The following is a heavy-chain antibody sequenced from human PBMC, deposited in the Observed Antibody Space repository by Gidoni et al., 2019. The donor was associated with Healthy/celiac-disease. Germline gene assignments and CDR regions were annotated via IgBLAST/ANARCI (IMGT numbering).Heavy chain of an antibody. D-gene: IGHD4-17*01. Sequence: QVQLVESGGGVVQPGRSLRLSCAASGFTFSSYAMHWVRQAPGKGLEWVAVISYDGSNKYYADSVKGRFTISRDNSKNTLYLQMNSLRAEDTAVYYCESPSSGLTTAYWGQGTLVTVSS. J-gene: IGHJ4*02. CDR2: ISYDGSNK. CDR3: ESPSSGLTTAY. CDR1: GFTFSSYA. V-gene: IGHV3-30-3*01.